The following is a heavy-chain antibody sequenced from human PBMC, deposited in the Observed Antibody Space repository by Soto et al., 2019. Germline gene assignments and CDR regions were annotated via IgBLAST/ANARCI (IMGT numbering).Heavy chain of an antibody. CDR3: ARQYQYSSSSAFDI. V-gene: IGHV3-53*01. Sequence: GGSLRLSCAASGFTVSSYYMSWVRQAPGKGLEWVSVIYSGGSTYYEDSVQGCFTISRDNSNNTLYLQMNSRRAEDTALYYCARQYQYSSSSAFDIWGQGTIVTVSS. CDR2: IYSGGST. CDR1: GFTVSSYY. D-gene: IGHD6-6*01. J-gene: IGHJ3*02.